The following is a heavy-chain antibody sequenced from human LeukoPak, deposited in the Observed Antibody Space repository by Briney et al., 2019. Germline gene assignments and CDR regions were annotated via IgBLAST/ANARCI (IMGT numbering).Heavy chain of an antibody. J-gene: IGHJ4*02. CDR2: IIPIFGTA. Sequence: SVKVSCKASGGTFSSYAISWVRQAPGQGLEWMGGIIPIFGTANYAQKFQGRVTITADESTSTAYMELSSLRPEDTAVYYCAADGVEYDGAGAGVWGQGTLVTVSS. V-gene: IGHV1-69*13. CDR1: GGTFSSYA. D-gene: IGHD1-26*01. CDR3: AADGVEYDGAGAGV.